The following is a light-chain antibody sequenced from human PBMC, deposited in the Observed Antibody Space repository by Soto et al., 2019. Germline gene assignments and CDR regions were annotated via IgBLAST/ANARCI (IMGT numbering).Light chain of an antibody. CDR2: EVS. J-gene: IGLJ3*02. V-gene: IGLV2-14*01. Sequence: QAVVTQPASVSGSPGQSITISCTGTSSDVGSYNYVSWYQHHPGKAPKLMIYEVSNRPSGVSNRFSGSKSGNTASLTISGLQAEDEADYYCSSYTSSSTRVFGGGTKLTVL. CDR3: SSYTSSSTRV. CDR1: SSDVGSYNY.